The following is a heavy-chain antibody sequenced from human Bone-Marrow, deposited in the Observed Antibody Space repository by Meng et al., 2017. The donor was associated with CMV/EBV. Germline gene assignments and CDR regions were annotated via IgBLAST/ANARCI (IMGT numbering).Heavy chain of an antibody. D-gene: IGHD3-22*01. J-gene: IGHJ4*02. V-gene: IGHV3-21*01. CDR1: GFTFSSYS. Sequence: GESLKISCAASGFTFSSYSMNWVRQAPGKGLEWVSSISSSSSYIYYADSVKGRFTISRDNAKNSLYLQMNSLRAEDTAVYYCARASYYYDSSGYYSSYYFDYWAQGTLVTVSS. CDR2: ISSSSSYI. CDR3: ARASYYYDSSGYYSSYYFDY.